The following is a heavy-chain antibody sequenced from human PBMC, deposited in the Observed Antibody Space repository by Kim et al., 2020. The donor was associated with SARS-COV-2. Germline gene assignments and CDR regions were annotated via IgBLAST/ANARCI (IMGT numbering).Heavy chain of an antibody. V-gene: IGHV4-59*01. J-gene: IGHJ5*02. CDR1: GGSISSYY. D-gene: IGHD2-15*01. CDR3: ASHRGYCSGGSCYDWFDP. Sequence: SETLSLTCTVSGGSISSYYWSWIRQPPGKGLEWIGYIYYSGSTNYNPSLKSRVTISVDTSKNQFSLKLSSVTAADTAVYYCASHRGYCSGGSCYDWFDPWGQGTLVTVSS. CDR2: IYYSGST.